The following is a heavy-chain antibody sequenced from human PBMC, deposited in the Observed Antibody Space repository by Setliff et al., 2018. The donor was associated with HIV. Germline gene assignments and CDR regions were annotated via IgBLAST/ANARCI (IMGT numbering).Heavy chain of an antibody. D-gene: IGHD2-21*01. CDR1: GFPFNYAW. CDR3: SINSYCGADTCDKEFDY. V-gene: IGHV3-15*01. CDR2: LKSNIDGATT. J-gene: IGHJ4*02. Sequence: GGSLRLSCAASGFPFNYAWMSWVRQGPGKGPEWIGRLKSNIDGATTDYAAPVKGRFTISRDDSQGMLYLHMNSLKIEDTGVYYCSINSYCGADTCDKEFDYWGRGTLVTVSS.